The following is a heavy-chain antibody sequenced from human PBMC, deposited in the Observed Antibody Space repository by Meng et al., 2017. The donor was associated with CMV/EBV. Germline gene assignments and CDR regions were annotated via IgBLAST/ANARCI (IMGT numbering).Heavy chain of an antibody. D-gene: IGHD3-3*01. J-gene: IGHJ3*02. V-gene: IGHV3-30*02. CDR2: IRYDGSNK. CDR3: AKDELHVSQNYDLWSGYSTGAFDI. CDR1: GFTFSSYG. Sequence: GGSLRLSCAASGFTFSSYGMHWVRQAPGKGLEWVAFIRYDGSNKYYVDSVKGRFTISRDNSKNTLYLQMNSLRAEDTAVYYCAKDELHVSQNYDLWSGYSTGAFDIWGQGTMVTVSS.